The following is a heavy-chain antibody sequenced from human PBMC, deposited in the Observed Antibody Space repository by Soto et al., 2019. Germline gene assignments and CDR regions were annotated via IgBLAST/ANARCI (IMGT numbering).Heavy chain of an antibody. J-gene: IGHJ4*02. CDR2: INSDGSDV. CDR1: GFTFSRHW. CDR3: TRGRACLYGDYDDY. Sequence: EVLLVESGGGLVQPGGSLRLSCEAAGFTFSRHWMHWVRQAPGKGLVWVSRINSDGSDVTYADSVRGRFTISRDNAKNTLYLQMNSLRVEDTAVYYCTRGRACLYGDYDDYWGQGTLVTVSS. V-gene: IGHV3-74*01. D-gene: IGHD4-17*01.